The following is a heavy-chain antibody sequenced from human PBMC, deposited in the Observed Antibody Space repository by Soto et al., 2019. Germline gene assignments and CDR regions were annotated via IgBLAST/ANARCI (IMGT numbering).Heavy chain of an antibody. V-gene: IGHV3-7*01. Sequence: VQLVESGGGLVRPGESLRLSCAASGFTFSDSWMTWVRQAPGKGLEWVARIKPDESEKKYADSVKGRFSISRDNAKNSMYLQMDSLRGEDTAVYYCVRGGSNYASWGQGTLVTVSS. J-gene: IGHJ5*02. CDR3: VRGGSNYAS. D-gene: IGHD4-4*01. CDR2: IKPDESEK. CDR1: GFTFSDSW.